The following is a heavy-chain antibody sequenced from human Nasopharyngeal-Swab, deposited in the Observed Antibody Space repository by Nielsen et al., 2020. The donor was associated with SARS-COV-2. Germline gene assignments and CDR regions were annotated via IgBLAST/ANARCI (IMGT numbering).Heavy chain of an antibody. Sequence: GGSLRLSCAASGFTFDDYAMHWVRQAPGKGLEWVSGISCNSGSIGYADSVKGRFTISRDNAKNSLYLQMNSLRAEDTALYYCAAYGSGSYYTLWGQGTLVTVS. CDR1: GFTFDDYA. J-gene: IGHJ4*02. V-gene: IGHV3-9*01. D-gene: IGHD3-10*01. CDR3: AAYGSGSYYTL. CDR2: ISCNSGSI.